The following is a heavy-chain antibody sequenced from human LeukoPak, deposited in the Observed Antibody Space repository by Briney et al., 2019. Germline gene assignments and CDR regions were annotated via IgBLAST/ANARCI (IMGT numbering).Heavy chain of an antibody. CDR3: AKSNGYGLIDI. V-gene: IGHV4-59*12. J-gene: IGHJ3*02. D-gene: IGHD3-10*01. Sequence: SETLSLTCTVSGVSITSFYWSWIRQPPGKGLEWIGFMSYSESATYSPSLKSRATISLDTSRNQFSLKLNSVTAADTAVYYCAKSNGYGLIDIWGQGTMVTVSS. CDR2: MSYSESA. CDR1: GVSITSFY.